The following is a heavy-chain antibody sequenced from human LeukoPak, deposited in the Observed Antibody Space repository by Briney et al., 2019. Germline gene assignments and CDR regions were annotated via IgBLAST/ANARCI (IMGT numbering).Heavy chain of an antibody. Sequence: PSETLSLTCTVSGGSISSSSYYWGWIRQPPGKGLEWIGSIYYSGSTHYNPSLKSRITISVDTSRNQFSLKLTSVTAADTAVYYCARSRSGYSYEHGAFEIWGQGTMVTVSS. V-gene: IGHV4-39*07. CDR1: GGSISSSSYY. CDR3: ARSRSGYSYEHGAFEI. J-gene: IGHJ3*02. CDR2: IYYSGST. D-gene: IGHD5-18*01.